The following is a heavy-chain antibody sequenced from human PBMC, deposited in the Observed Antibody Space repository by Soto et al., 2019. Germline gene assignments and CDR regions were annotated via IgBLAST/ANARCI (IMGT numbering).Heavy chain of an antibody. J-gene: IGHJ6*02. D-gene: IGHD3-10*01. V-gene: IGHV3-9*01. Sequence: EVQLGESGGGLVQPGRSLRLSCGASGFTFDDYAMHWVRQAPGKGLEWVSGISGNSARIDYADSVKGRFTVSRDNAKNSLYLQMNSLSAEDTALYFCAKDSIFGETSYYYGMDVWGQGTTVTVAS. CDR2: ISGNSARI. CDR3: AKDSIFGETSYYYGMDV. CDR1: GFTFDDYA.